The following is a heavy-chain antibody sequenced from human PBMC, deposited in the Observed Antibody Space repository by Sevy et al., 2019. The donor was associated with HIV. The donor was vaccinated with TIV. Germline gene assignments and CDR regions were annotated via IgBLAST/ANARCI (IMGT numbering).Heavy chain of an antibody. V-gene: IGHV3-23*01. CDR3: ASGDTTMITDLDD. J-gene: IGHJ1*01. CDR1: GFTFSNYA. Sequence: GGSLRLSCGASGFTFSNYAMSWVRQAPGKGPERVSGINNGGSTYYADNLKGRFTISRVNSKKMVFLQMNGLRAEDTAVYYGASGDTTMITDLDDWGQGARVTVSS. D-gene: IGHD5-18*01. CDR2: INNGGST.